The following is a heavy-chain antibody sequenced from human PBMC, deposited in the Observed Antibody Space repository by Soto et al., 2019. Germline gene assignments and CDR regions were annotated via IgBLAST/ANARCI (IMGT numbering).Heavy chain of an antibody. V-gene: IGHV1-3*01. CDR3: ARDSPAATPRFDY. Sequence: ASVKVSCKASGYTFTSYAMHWVRQAPGQRLEWMGWINAGNGNTKYSQKFQGRVTITRDTSASTAYMELSSLRSEDTAVYYCARDSPAATPRFDYWGQGTLVTVSS. CDR2: INAGNGNT. J-gene: IGHJ4*02. D-gene: IGHD2-2*01. CDR1: GYTFTSYA.